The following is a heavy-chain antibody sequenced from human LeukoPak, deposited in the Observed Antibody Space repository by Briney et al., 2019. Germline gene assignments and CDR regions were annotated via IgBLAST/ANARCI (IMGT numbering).Heavy chain of an antibody. D-gene: IGHD3-10*01. J-gene: IGHJ6*03. CDR1: GFTFSSYA. CDR2: ISYDGSNK. V-gene: IGHV3-30*18. Sequence: PGRSLRLSCAASGFTFSSYAMHWVRQAPGKGLEWVAVISYDGSNKYYADSVKGRFTISRDNSKNTLYLQMNSLRAEDTAVYYCAKSKSFGHYYYYMDVWGKGTTVTVSS. CDR3: AKSKSFGHYYYYMDV.